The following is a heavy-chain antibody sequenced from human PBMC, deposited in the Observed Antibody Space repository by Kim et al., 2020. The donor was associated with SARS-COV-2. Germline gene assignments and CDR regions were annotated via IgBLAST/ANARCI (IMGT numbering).Heavy chain of an antibody. CDR1: GFTFSRFA. D-gene: IGHD3-10*01. J-gene: IGHJ4*02. CDR2: ISIDGANI. CDR3: ARDSLGSIDF. V-gene: IGHV3-30-3*01. Sequence: GGSLRLSCEASGFTFSRFAMHWVRQAPDKGLECVALISIDGANINYAESVKGRFTISRDNSKNTLSLHMDSLRADDTAVYYCARDSLGSIDFWGQGTLLTVSS.